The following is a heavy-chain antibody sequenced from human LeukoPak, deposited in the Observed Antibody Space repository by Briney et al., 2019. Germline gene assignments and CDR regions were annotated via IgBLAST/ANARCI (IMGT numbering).Heavy chain of an antibody. V-gene: IGHV4-4*07. CDR1: GGSISSYY. CDR3: ARDWELLPEGYYYYMDV. Sequence: SETLSLTCTVSGGSISSYYWSWIRQPAGKGLEWIGRIYTSGSTNYNPSLKSRFTMSVDTSKNQFSLKLSSVTAADTAVYYCARDWELLPEGYYYYMDVWGKGTTVTVSS. CDR2: IYTSGST. D-gene: IGHD1-26*01. J-gene: IGHJ6*03.